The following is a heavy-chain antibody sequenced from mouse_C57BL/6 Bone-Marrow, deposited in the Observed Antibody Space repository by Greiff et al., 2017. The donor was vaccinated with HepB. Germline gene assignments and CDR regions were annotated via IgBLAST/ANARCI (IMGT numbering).Heavy chain of an antibody. Sequence: DVMLVESGGGLVKPGGSLKLSCAASGFTFSSYAMSWVRQTPEKRLEWVATISDGGSYTYYPDNVKGRFTISRDNAKNNLYLQMSHLKSEDTAMYYCARDQSYGSSFWYFDVWGTGTTVTVSS. CDR1: GFTFSSYA. CDR3: ARDQSYGSSFWYFDV. J-gene: IGHJ1*03. D-gene: IGHD1-1*01. V-gene: IGHV5-4*01. CDR2: ISDGGSYT.